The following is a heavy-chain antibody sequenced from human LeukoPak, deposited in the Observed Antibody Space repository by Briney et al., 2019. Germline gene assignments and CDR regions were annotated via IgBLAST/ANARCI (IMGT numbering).Heavy chain of an antibody. CDR2: IKTDGSEK. V-gene: IGHV3-7*01. CDR3: LRYCSGGVCPGLFDP. Sequence: GGSLRLSCAASGFIFSSYWMSWVRQAPGKGLEWVANIKTDGSEKYYVDSVKGRFTISRDNANNSLYLQMNSLRAEDTAVYYCLRYCSGGVCPGLFDPWGQGTLVTVSS. D-gene: IGHD2-8*02. CDR1: GFIFSSYW. J-gene: IGHJ5*02.